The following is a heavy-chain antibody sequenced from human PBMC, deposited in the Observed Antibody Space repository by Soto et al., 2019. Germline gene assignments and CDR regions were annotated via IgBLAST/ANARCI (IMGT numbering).Heavy chain of an antibody. V-gene: IGHV3-33*01. J-gene: IGHJ6*02. CDR1: GFTFSSYG. Sequence: PGGSLRLSCAASGFTFSSYGMHWVRQAPGKGLEWVAVIWYDGSNKYYADSVKGRFTISRDNSKNTLYLQMNSLRAEDTAVYYCARRNGQSYYYGMDVWGQGTTVTVSS. CDR3: ARRNGQSYYYGMDV. CDR2: IWYDGSNK. D-gene: IGHD4-4*01.